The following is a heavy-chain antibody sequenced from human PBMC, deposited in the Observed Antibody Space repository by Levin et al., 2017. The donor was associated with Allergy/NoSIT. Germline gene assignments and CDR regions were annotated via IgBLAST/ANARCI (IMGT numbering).Heavy chain of an antibody. CDR3: AKDRSGGYYDFWSGSGVADD. D-gene: IGHD3-3*01. CDR1: GFTFSSYA. Sequence: ASVKVSCAASGFTFSSYAMSWVRQAPGKGLEWVSGIGGSGGGTYYADSVKGRFTISRDNSKNTLYLQLSSLRAEDTALYYCAKDRSGGYYDFWSGSGVADDWGQGTLVTVSS. J-gene: IGHJ4*02. CDR2: IGGSGGGT. V-gene: IGHV3-23*01.